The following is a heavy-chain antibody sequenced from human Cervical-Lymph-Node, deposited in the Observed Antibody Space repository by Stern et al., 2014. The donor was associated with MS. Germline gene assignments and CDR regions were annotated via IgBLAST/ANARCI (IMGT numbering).Heavy chain of an antibody. J-gene: IGHJ4*02. V-gene: IGHV5-51*03. CDR3: ARGRGIALRPDY. CDR2: IYPGALKP. D-gene: IGHD6-13*01. Sequence: DQLVQSGAELKKPGESLRISCKGSGYSLTNTWIGWVRQMPGKGLEWMGIIYPGALKPRYSPSFQGQAPISADKSITTAYLQWSSLKASDTAMYYCARGRGIALRPDYWGQGTLVTVSS. CDR1: GYSLTNTW.